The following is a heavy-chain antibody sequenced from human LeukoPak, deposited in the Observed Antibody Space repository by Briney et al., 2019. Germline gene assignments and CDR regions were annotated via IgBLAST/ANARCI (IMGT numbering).Heavy chain of an antibody. CDR3: ASWRFDV. Sequence: SQTLSLTCAISGDIVSSNNAAWNWIRQSPSRGLEWLGRTYYRSKWYYGYAESMKSRITVNPDTSQNHFSLHLNSVTPEDTAVYYCASWRFDVWGQGTTVTVSS. D-gene: IGHD3-16*01. CDR2: TYYRSKWYY. CDR1: GDIVSSNNAA. V-gene: IGHV6-1*01. J-gene: IGHJ6*02.